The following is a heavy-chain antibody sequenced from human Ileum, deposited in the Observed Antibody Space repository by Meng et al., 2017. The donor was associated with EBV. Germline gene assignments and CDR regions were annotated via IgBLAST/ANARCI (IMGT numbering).Heavy chain of an antibody. Sequence: QGQLQEAGPGLVKPSGNLSLTCAVSGDSISSNNWWSWVRQPPGKGLEWIGEIYHSGSTNYNPSFKSRVTMSVDKSKNQISLNLSSVTAADTAVYYCASGRDYAWHSWGRGTLVTVSS. CDR1: GDSISSNNW. D-gene: IGHD4-17*01. V-gene: IGHV4-4*02. CDR3: ASGRDYAWHS. J-gene: IGHJ4*02. CDR2: IYHSGST.